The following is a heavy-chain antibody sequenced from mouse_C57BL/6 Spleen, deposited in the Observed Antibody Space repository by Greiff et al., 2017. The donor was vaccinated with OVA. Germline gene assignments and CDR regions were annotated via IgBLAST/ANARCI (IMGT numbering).Heavy chain of an antibody. J-gene: IGHJ3*01. CDR1: GYTFTSYW. V-gene: IGHV1-64*01. D-gene: IGHD2-4*01. Sequence: VKLQQPGAELVKPGASVKLSCKASGYTFTSYWMHWVKQRPGQGLEWIGMIHPNSGSTNYNEKFKSKATLTVDKSSSTAYMQLSSLTSEDSAVYYCARDDYDGAAWFAYWGQGTLVTVSA. CDR2: IHPNSGST. CDR3: ARDDYDGAAWFAY.